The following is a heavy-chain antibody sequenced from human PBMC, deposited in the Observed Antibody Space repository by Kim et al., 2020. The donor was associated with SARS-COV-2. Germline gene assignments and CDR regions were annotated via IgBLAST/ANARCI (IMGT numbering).Heavy chain of an antibody. J-gene: IGHJ4*02. Sequence: YAECVKARFTVSRDKSMNTLHLHRESLSAEDTALYYCAKDHELSGWPTFDYWGQGTLVTVSS. D-gene: IGHD1-26*01. V-gene: IGHV3-30*07. CDR3: AKDHELSGWPTFDY.